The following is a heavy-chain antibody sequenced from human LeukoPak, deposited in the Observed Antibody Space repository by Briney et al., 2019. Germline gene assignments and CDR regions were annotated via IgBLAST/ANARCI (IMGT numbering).Heavy chain of an antibody. CDR1: GFTFSSYG. V-gene: IGHV3-33*01. J-gene: IGHJ4*02. CDR3: ARDPPLYDSSGSIDY. D-gene: IGHD3-22*01. Sequence: GGSLRLYCAASGFTFSSYGMHWVRQAPGKGLEWVAVIWYDGSNKYYADSVKGRFTISRDNSKNTLYLQMNSLRAEDTAVYYCARDPPLYDSSGSIDYWGQGTLVTVSS. CDR2: IWYDGSNK.